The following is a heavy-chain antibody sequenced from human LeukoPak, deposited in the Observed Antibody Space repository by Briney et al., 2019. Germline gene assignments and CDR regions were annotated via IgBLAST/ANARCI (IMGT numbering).Heavy chain of an antibody. CDR3: AKQRVRGVSYFDY. CDR2: IYPSDSDT. Sequence: GESLKISCKGSGYSFTSYWIGWVRQMPGKGREWMGIIYPSDSDTRYSPSFQGQVTISADKSISTAYLQWSSLKASDTAMYYCAKQRVRGVSYFDYWGQGTLVTVSS. CDR1: GYSFTSYW. D-gene: IGHD3-10*02. V-gene: IGHV5-51*01. J-gene: IGHJ4*02.